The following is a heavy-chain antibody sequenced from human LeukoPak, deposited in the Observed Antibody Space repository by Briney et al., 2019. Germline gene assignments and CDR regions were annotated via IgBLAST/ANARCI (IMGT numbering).Heavy chain of an antibody. CDR1: GYTFTSYG. Sequence: ASVKVSCKASGYTFTSYGISWVRQAPGQGLEWMGWISAYNGNTNYAQMLQGRVTMTTDTSTSTAYMELRSLRSDDTAVYYCARDIGRYYYGSGSPVDYWGQGTLVTVSS. D-gene: IGHD3-10*01. J-gene: IGHJ4*02. CDR2: ISAYNGNT. V-gene: IGHV1-18*01. CDR3: ARDIGRYYYGSGSPVDY.